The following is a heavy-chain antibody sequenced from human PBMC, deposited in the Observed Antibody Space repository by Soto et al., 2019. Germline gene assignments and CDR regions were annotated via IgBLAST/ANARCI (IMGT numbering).Heavy chain of an antibody. CDR2: MNSNSGNT. CDR3: ASGGEYGMDV. J-gene: IGHJ6*02. V-gene: IGHV1-8*01. CDR1: GYTFTTYD. Sequence: QVQLVQSGAEVKKPGASLKVSCKASGYTFTTYDFNWVRQAAGQGLEWMGWMNSNSGNTGYAQNFQGRVTMTRDTPTNNSYMELSGASSHDTAVYYCASGGEYGMDVWGQGTTVIVSS.